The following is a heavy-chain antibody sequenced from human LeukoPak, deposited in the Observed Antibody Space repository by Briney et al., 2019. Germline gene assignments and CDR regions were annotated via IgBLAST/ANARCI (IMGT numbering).Heavy chain of an antibody. V-gene: IGHV3-9*01. CDR2: ISWNSGSI. Sequence: PGGSLRLSCPASGFTFDDYAMHWVRQAPGKGLEWVSGISWNSGSIAYADSVKGRFTISRDNAKNSLYLQMNSLRAEDTALYYCAKDFGRSAYDRPFDYWGQGTLVTVSS. J-gene: IGHJ4*02. CDR1: GFTFDDYA. CDR3: AKDFGRSAYDRPFDY. D-gene: IGHD5-12*01.